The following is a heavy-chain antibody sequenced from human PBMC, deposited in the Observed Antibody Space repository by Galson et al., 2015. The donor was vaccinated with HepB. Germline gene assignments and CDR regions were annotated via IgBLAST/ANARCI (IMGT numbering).Heavy chain of an antibody. Sequence: SLRLSCAASGFTFSNYWMHWVRQAPGKGLVWVSRIKSDGETADYADSVKGRFTISRDNAKNTLSLQMESLRAEDTALYYCVRTITPAPIPLFDCWGQGTLVIVSS. J-gene: IGHJ4*02. CDR2: IKSDGETA. CDR1: GFTFSNYW. CDR3: VRTITPAPIPLFDC. D-gene: IGHD3-10*01. V-gene: IGHV3-74*01.